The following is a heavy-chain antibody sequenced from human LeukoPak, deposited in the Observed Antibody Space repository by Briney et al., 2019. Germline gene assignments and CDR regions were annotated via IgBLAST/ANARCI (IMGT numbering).Heavy chain of an antibody. J-gene: IGHJ4*02. CDR2: IYYRGRT. V-gene: IGHV4-39*01. D-gene: IGHD3-22*01. CDR3: ARQKILDDNYDSSGYYVDQ. Sequence: SETLSLTCTVSNGSIITSSYYWGWIRQPPGKGLEWIGSIYYRGRTYYSPSLKTRVTISADTSNDQFSLNLSSVTASDTAVYYCARQKILDDNYDSSGYYVDQWGQGSLVTVSS. CDR1: NGSIITSSYY.